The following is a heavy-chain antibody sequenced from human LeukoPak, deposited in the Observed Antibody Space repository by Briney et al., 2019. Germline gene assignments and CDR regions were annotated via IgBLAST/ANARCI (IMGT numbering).Heavy chain of an antibody. J-gene: IGHJ4*02. Sequence: PGGSLRLSCAASGFTFSDYGMHWVRQAPGKGLEWVAVVWHDGSNTYYADSVKGRFTISRDNSKNTLYLQKNSLRAEDTAVYYCAKDPDGVDYGGKGTLVTVSS. D-gene: IGHD3-16*01. CDR2: VWHDGSNT. CDR3: AKDPDGVDY. CDR1: GFTFSDYG. V-gene: IGHV3-33*06.